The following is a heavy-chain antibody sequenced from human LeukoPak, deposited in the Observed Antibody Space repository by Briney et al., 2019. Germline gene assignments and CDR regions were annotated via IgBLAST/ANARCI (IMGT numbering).Heavy chain of an antibody. Sequence: GGSLRLSCAASGCTFSRHSMNWVRQAPGKGLEWVSYITGSSRTIYYADSVKGRFTISRDNAKNSLYLQMNSLRDEDTAVYYCARDGGSSWEIDYWGQGTLVTVSS. CDR2: ITGSSRTI. CDR1: GCTFSRHS. CDR3: ARDGGSSWEIDY. V-gene: IGHV3-48*02. J-gene: IGHJ4*02. D-gene: IGHD6-13*01.